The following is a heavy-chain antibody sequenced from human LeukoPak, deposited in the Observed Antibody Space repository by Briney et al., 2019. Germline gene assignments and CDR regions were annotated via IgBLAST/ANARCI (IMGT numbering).Heavy chain of an antibody. CDR1: GFTFSSYG. Sequence: GRSLRLSCAASGFTFSSYGMHWVRQAPGKGLEWVAVIWYDGSNKYYADSVKGRFTISRDNSKNTLYLQMNSLRAEDTAVYYCARGRLSGSYSDYYYYGMDVSGQGTTVTVSS. J-gene: IGHJ6*02. V-gene: IGHV3-33*01. D-gene: IGHD1-26*01. CDR2: IWYDGSNK. CDR3: ARGRLSGSYSDYYYYGMDV.